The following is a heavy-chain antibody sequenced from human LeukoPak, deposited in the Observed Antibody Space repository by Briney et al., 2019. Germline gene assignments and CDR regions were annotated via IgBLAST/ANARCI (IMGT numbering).Heavy chain of an antibody. CDR3: AKATGSGSYLVDY. Sequence: GGSLRLSCTASGFTFDDYAMHWVRQAPGKGLEWVSLISGDGGSTNYADSVKGRFTISRDNNKNSLYLQMNSLRTEDTALYYCAKATGSGSYLVDYWGQGTLATVSS. CDR1: GFTFDDYA. CDR2: ISGDGGST. J-gene: IGHJ4*02. D-gene: IGHD3-10*01. V-gene: IGHV3-43*02.